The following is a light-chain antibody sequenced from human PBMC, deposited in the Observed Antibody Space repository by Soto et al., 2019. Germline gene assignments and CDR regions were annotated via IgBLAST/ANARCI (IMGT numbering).Light chain of an antibody. V-gene: IGLV2-14*01. J-gene: IGLJ1*01. CDR1: SSDVGGYNY. CDR2: EVS. CDR3: PSYTSSLTYV. Sequence: QSVLTQPASVSGSPGQSITISCTGTSSDVGGYNYVSWYQQHPGKAPKLMIYEVSNRPSGVSNRFSASKSGNTASLTISGLQPEHQAHYYFPSYTSSLTYVSATGTKLT.